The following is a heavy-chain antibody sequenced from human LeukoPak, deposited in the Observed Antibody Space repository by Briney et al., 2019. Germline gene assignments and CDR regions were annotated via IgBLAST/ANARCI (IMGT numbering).Heavy chain of an antibody. CDR2: IHFSGDST. CDR3: ARWVTTPGWFDP. D-gene: IGHD5-18*01. Sequence: GGSLRLSCAASGFIFDDYGMSWVRQAPGKGLEWVAGIHFSGDSTGYADSVKGRFTISRDNARNSLYLQMNSLRAEDTAVYYCARWVTTPGWFDPWGQGTLVTVSS. V-gene: IGHV3-20*04. J-gene: IGHJ5*02. CDR1: GFIFDDYG.